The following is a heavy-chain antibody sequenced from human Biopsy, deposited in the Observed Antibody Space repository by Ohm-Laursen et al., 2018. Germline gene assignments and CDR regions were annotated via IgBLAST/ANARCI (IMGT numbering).Heavy chain of an antibody. V-gene: IGHV5-51*01. CDR3: ARRLIGSFDL. J-gene: IGHJ3*01. CDR2: VYPGDSDT. D-gene: IGHD2-8*01. Sequence: ESLMISCKGSGYSFASYWIAWVRQKPGKGLECMGLVYPGDSDTRYSPSFQVQVTISAVKSITTAYLQWGALKASDTAMYYCARRLIGSFDLWGQGTLVSVPS. CDR1: GYSFASYW.